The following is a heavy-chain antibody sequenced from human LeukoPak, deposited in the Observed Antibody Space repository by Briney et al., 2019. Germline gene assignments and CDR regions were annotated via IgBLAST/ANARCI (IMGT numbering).Heavy chain of an antibody. CDR2: MSPNSGNT. J-gene: IGHJ5*02. CDR3: ARVIVVVPAANNWFDP. Sequence: ASVKVSCKASGDTFTSYDINWVRQATGQGLEWMGWMSPNSGNTGYAQKFQGRVTMTRNTSISTAYMELSSLRSEDTAVYYCARVIVVVPAANNWFDPWGQGTLVTVSS. D-gene: IGHD2-2*01. CDR1: GDTFTSYD. V-gene: IGHV1-8*01.